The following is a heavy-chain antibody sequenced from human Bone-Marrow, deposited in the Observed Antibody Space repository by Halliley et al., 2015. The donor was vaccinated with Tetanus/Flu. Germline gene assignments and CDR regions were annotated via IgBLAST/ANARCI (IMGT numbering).Heavy chain of an antibody. CDR3: ARNWVRGIIIKALDS. J-gene: IGHJ4*02. V-gene: IGHV3-21*01. Sequence: QLVQSGGGVVQPGGSLRLSCVGSGFKFSSYALTWVRQAPGKGLEWVAEISSGSNYIHYADSVRGRFTISRDNAKNSLYLQMNSLRAEDTAVYYCARNWVRGIIIKALDSWGQGTLVTVSS. CDR1: GFKFSSYA. D-gene: IGHD3-10*01. CDR2: ISSGSNYI.